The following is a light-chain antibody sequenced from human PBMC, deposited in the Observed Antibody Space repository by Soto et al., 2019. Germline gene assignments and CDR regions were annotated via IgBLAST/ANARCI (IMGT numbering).Light chain of an antibody. V-gene: IGKV1-39*01. J-gene: IGKJ2*01. Sequence: DIQMTQSPSSLSVSVGDRVTLTCRASQSISTYLNWYQAKPGMAPKLLIYGASTLQSGVPSSFSGSGSGTDFTLTNSSLQPADIATYYCQQTYSTPPKYTFGQGTKLEIK. CDR2: GAS. CDR1: QSISTY. CDR3: QQTYSTPPKYT.